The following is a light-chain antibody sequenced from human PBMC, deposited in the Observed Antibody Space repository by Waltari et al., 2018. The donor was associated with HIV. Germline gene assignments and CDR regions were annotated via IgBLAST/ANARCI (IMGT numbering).Light chain of an antibody. CDR1: QSVSSN. CDR2: GAS. J-gene: IGKJ1*01. Sequence: EIVMTQSPATLSVSPGERATLSCRASQSVSSNLAWYQQKPGHAPRLLIYGASTRATGIPGRFGGSGSGTEFTLTISSLQSEDFAVYYCQQYNNWPGKTFGQGTKVEIK. CDR3: QQYNNWPGKT. V-gene: IGKV3-15*01.